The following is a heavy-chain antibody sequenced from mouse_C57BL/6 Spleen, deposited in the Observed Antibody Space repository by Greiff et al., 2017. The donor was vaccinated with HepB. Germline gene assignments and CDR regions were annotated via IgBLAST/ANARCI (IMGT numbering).Heavy chain of an antibody. CDR3: ARSGYYYGSSLFAY. Sequence: QVQLQQPGAELVMPGASVKLSCKASGYTFTSYWMHWVKQRPGQGLEWIGEIDPSDSYTNYNQKFKGKSTLTVDKSSSTAYMQLSSLTSEDSAVYYWARSGYYYGSSLFAYWGQGTLVTVSA. CDR1: GYTFTSYW. J-gene: IGHJ3*01. CDR2: IDPSDSYT. D-gene: IGHD1-1*01. V-gene: IGHV1-69*01.